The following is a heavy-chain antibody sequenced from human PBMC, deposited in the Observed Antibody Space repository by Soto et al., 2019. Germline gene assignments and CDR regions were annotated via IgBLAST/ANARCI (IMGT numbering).Heavy chain of an antibody. CDR1: GFTFSSYA. J-gene: IGHJ6*02. D-gene: IGHD3-10*01. CDR3: AKTPPKVGELLVHYYGMDV. CDR2: ISGSGGST. V-gene: IGHV3-23*01. Sequence: EVQLLESGGGLVQPGGSLRLSCAASGFTFSSYAMSWVRQAPGKGLEWVSAISGSGGSTYYADSVKGRFTISRDNSKNTLYLQMNSLRAEDTAVYYCAKTPPKVGELLVHYYGMDVWGQGTTVTVSS.